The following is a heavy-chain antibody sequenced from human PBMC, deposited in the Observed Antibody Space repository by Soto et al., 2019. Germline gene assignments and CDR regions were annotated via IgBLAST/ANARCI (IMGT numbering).Heavy chain of an antibody. CDR2: IYHSGST. CDR1: GGSISSGGYS. J-gene: IGHJ3*02. D-gene: IGHD3-22*01. Sequence: QLQLQESGSGLVKPSQTLSLTCAVSGGSISSGGYSWSWIRQPPGKGLEWIGYIYHSGSTYYNPSLKSRVTTSVDRSKNQLSLKLSSVTGGDTAVYYCASSMIAHDFDIWGQGTMVTVSS. V-gene: IGHV4-30-2*01. CDR3: ASSMIAHDFDI.